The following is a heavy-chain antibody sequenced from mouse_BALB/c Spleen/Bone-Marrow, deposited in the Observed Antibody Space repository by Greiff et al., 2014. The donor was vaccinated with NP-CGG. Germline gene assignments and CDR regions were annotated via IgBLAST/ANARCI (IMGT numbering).Heavy chain of an antibody. D-gene: IGHD1-1*01. J-gene: IGHJ3*01. CDR2: IDPAKGNT. Sequence: EVQLQQSGAEVVKPGASVKLSCTASGFNIKDTHIHWVKQRPEQGLEWIGMIDPAKGNTKYDPKFQGKATITSDTSSNTAYLQLSSLTSEDTAVYYCPRDYGRIAWFAYWGQGTLVTVSA. CDR1: GFNIKDTH. CDR3: PRDYGRIAWFAY. V-gene: IGHV14-3*02.